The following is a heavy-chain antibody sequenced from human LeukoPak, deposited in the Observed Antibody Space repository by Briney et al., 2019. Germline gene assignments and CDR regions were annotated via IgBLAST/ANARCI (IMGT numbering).Heavy chain of an antibody. CDR3: ARVNSSSWYVRGWFDP. Sequence: SQTLSLTCAISGDSVSNNSAALNWIRQSPSRGLEWLGRTYYRSKWYNNYAVSVKSRITINPDTSKNQFSLQLNSVTPEDTAVYYCARVNSSSWYVRGWFDPWGQGTLVTVSS. D-gene: IGHD6-13*01. CDR1: GDSVSNNSAA. V-gene: IGHV6-1*01. CDR2: TYYRSKWYN. J-gene: IGHJ5*02.